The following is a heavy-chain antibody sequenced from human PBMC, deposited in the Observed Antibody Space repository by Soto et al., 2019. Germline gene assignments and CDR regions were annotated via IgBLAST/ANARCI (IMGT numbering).Heavy chain of an antibody. CDR3: ARGSWNNDPILDS. V-gene: IGHV1-8*01. J-gene: IGHJ4*02. D-gene: IGHD1-1*01. CDR2: MNPNSGNT. CDR1: GYTFTSYD. Sequence: ASVKVSCKASGYTFTSYDINWVRQATGQGLEWMGWMNPNSGNTGYAQKFQGRVTMTRNTSISTAYMELSSLRSEDTAVYFCARGSWNNDPILDSWGQGTLVTVSS.